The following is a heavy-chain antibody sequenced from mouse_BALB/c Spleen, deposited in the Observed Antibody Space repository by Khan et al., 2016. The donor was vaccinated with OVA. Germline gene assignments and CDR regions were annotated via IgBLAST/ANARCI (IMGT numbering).Heavy chain of an antibody. V-gene: IGHV3-2*02. J-gene: IGHJ2*01. CDR2: ISYSGNT. Sequence: EVQLQESGPGLVKPSQSLSLTCTVTGYSITTDYAWNWIRQFPGNNLEWMGYISYSGNTTYNPSLKSRISITRDTSKNQFFLQLKSVTTEDTARYDCARVYGGDFDYWGQGTTLTVSS. D-gene: IGHD1-1*01. CDR1: GYSITTDYA. CDR3: ARVYGGDFDY.